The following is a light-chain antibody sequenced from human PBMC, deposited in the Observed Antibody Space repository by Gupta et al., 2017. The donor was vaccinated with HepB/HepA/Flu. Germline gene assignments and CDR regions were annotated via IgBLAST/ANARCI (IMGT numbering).Light chain of an antibody. CDR3: QVWDSSSDNVV. CDR2: DDS. CDR1: NIGSKS. V-gene: IGLV3-21*03. J-gene: IGLJ2*01. Sequence: SYVLTLPPSVSVAPGKPARITCGGNNIGSKSVHWYQQRPGQAPVLIVYDDSDRHSGIPERFSGSNSGNTATLTISRVEAGDEADYYCQVWDSSSDNVVFGGGTKLTVL.